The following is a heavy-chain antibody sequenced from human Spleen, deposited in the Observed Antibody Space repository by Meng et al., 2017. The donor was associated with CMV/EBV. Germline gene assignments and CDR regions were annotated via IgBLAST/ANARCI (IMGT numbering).Heavy chain of an antibody. J-gene: IGHJ4*02. CDR2: IMQDGSEK. CDR3: ATSRTFDY. Sequence: GGSLRLSCAASGFTFSSYSMNWVRQAPGKGLEWVAKIMQDGSEKYFVDSVKGRFTISRDNAKNSLYLQMNSLRAEDTAVYYCATSRTFDYWGQGTLVTVSS. V-gene: IGHV3-7*01. CDR1: GFTFSSYS.